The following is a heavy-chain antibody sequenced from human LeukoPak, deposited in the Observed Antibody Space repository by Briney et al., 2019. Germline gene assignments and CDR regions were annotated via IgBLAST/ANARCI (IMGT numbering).Heavy chain of an antibody. CDR3: ARLNYYGSGTYYWFDP. J-gene: IGHJ5*02. CDR2: IYYTGNT. D-gene: IGHD3-10*01. Sequence: SETLSLTCTVSGGSISSYYWSWIRQPPGKGLEWIGYIYYTGNTNYNPSLKSRVTTSVDTSKNQFPLKLSSVTAADTAVYYCARLNYYGSGTYYWFDPWGQGTLVTVSS. CDR1: GGSISSYY. V-gene: IGHV4-59*01.